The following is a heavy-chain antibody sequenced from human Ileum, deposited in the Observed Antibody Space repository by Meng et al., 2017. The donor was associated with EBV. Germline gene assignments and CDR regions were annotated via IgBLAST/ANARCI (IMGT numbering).Heavy chain of an antibody. V-gene: IGHV4-61*01. CDR1: GGSVTSGTYY. Sequence: QVRWQEPGPGLLKPSVTLSLPCTGSGGSVTSGTYYWSWLRQPPGSRLEFIGYVHHTGATNYNPSLVRRATVSVDTSKSQFSLHLTSVTAADTAVYYCARGYSYGYYFYFDYWGQGILVTVSS. D-gene: IGHD2/OR15-2a*01. J-gene: IGHJ4*02. CDR3: ARGYSYGYYFYFDY. CDR2: VHHTGAT.